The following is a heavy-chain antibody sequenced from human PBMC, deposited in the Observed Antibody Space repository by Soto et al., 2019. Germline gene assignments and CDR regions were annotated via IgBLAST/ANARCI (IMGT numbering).Heavy chain of an antibody. Sequence: QVQLQESGPGLVKPSQTLSLTCTVSGGSFSSGCYYWSRIRQDPGKGLDWIGYLYYSGSTYYNPSLTSRVTISVDTSKNQFSLKLSAVTAADTAVYYCARYSSSWSPFDYWGQGTLVTVSS. J-gene: IGHJ4*02. CDR2: LYYSGST. CDR1: GGSFSSGCYY. CDR3: ARYSSSWSPFDY. V-gene: IGHV4-31*03. D-gene: IGHD6-13*01.